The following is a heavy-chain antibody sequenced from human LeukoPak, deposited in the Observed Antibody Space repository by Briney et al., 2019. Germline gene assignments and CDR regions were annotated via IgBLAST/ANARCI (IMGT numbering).Heavy chain of an antibody. CDR1: GYTFTSYG. V-gene: IGHV1-18*01. Sequence: ASVKVSCKASGYTFTSYGISWVRQAPGQGLEWMGWISAYNGNTNYAQKLQGRVTMTTDTSTSTAYMELRSLRSDDTAVYYCAKSLDSSMVMRSWMDYYYYMDVWGKGTTVTVSS. CDR2: ISAYNGNT. D-gene: IGHD5-18*01. CDR3: AKSLDSSMVMRSWMDYYYYMDV. J-gene: IGHJ6*03.